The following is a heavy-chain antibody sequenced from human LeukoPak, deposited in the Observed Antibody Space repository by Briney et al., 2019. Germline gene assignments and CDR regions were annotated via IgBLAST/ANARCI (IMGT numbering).Heavy chain of an antibody. CDR3: ARLGYCSGGSCLGLDY. CDR2: IYYSGST. V-gene: IGHV4-59*01. Sequence: SETLSLTCTVSGASISNYYWTWIRQPPGKGLEWIGYIYYSGSTNYNPSLKSRVTISVDTSKNQFSLKLSSVTAADTAVYYCARLGYCSGGSCLGLDYWGQGTLVTVSS. CDR1: GASISNYY. J-gene: IGHJ4*02. D-gene: IGHD2-15*01.